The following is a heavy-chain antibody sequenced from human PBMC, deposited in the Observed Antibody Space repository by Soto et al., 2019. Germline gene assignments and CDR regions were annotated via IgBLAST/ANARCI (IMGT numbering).Heavy chain of an antibody. CDR1: GASISRGGSS. V-gene: IGHV4-30-2*01. CDR2: IYHNGIT. CDR3: ARGLAVRGSYGLDV. D-gene: IGHD3-10*01. Sequence: KPSETLSLTCAVSGASISRGGSSWSWIRQAPGTGLEWIGYIYHNGITNYNPSLKSRVTISVDKSQNQFSLSLNFVTAADTAVYYCARGLAVRGSYGLDVWGQGTTVTAP. J-gene: IGHJ6*02.